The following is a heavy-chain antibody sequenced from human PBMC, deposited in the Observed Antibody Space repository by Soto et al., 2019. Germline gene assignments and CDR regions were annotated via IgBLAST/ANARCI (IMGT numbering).Heavy chain of an antibody. Sequence: SEALAPTFTVSGDSINVCYLTLIRQPAGTGLEWIGRIYTSGTTSYSPSLKSRVSMSLDTAKTHFSLRLTSVTAADTAVYFCARDTVGISAPGVYWGRGTLVTVSS. CDR3: ARDTVGISAPGVY. J-gene: IGHJ4*02. CDR1: GDSINVCY. V-gene: IGHV4-4*07. CDR2: IYTSGTT. D-gene: IGHD4-17*01.